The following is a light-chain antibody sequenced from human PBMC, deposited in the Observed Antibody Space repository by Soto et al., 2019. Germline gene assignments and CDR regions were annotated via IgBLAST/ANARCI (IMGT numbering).Light chain of an antibody. V-gene: IGLV9-49*01. Sequence: QLVLTQPPSASASLGASVTLTCTLSSGYSNYKVDWYQQRPGKGPRFVMRVGTGGIVGSKGDGIPDRFSVLGSGLNRYLAIKNIQEEDESDYHCGADHGSGSNFVSNWVFGAGTKLTVL. J-gene: IGLJ3*02. CDR2: VGTGGIVG. CDR3: GADHGSGSNFVSNWV. CDR1: SGYSNYK.